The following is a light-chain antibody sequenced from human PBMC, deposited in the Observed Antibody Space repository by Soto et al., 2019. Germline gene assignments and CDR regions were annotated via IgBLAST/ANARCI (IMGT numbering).Light chain of an antibody. J-gene: IGKJ1*01. CDR1: QSVSNK. CDR3: QQYDDWPPT. Sequence: EIVMTQSPATLSVSPGERVTLSCRASQSVSNKLAWYQQKPGQAPRLLIYDASGRAGSVPARLSGSGSGTEFTLTISSLQSEDFAVYFWQQYDDWPPTSGQGTKVESK. CDR2: DAS. V-gene: IGKV3-15*01.